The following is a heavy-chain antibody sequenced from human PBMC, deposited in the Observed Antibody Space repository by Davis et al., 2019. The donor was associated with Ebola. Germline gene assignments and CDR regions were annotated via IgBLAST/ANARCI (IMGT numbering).Heavy chain of an antibody. Sequence: GESLKIPCAASGFTFSSYAIPSVLQSPCNGLVWVPVISYDGSNKYYADSVKGRFTISRDNSKNTLYLQMNSLRAEDTALYYCAREYGYSYGDYWGQGTLVTVSS. CDR2: ISYDGSNK. J-gene: IGHJ4*02. CDR3: AREYGYSYGDY. D-gene: IGHD5-18*01. CDR1: GFTFSSYA. V-gene: IGHV3-30-3*01.